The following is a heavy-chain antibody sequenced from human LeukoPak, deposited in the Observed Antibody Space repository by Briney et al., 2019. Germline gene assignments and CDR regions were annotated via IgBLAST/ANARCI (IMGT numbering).Heavy chain of an antibody. CDR3: ARALYYDILTGYQTHTYYFDY. CDR2: ISGSGGST. Sequence: GGSLRLSCAASGFTFSSYAMSWVRRAPGKGLEWVSAISGSGGSTYYADSVKGRFTISRDNSKNTLYLQMNSLRAEDTAVYYCARALYYDILTGYQTHTYYFDYWGQGTLVTVSS. V-gene: IGHV3-23*01. D-gene: IGHD3-9*01. CDR1: GFTFSSYA. J-gene: IGHJ4*02.